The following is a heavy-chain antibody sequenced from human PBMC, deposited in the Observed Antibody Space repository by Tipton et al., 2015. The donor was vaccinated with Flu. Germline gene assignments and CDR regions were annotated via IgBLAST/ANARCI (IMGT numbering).Heavy chain of an antibody. CDR3: ISDVGVLRYAG. J-gene: IGHJ4*02. V-gene: IGHV3-15*01. D-gene: IGHD3-9*01. CDR1: GFTFHDAW. CDR2: ILSKTDGGTT. Sequence: SLRLSCTASGFTFHDAWMSWVRQAPGKGLEWVGRILSKTDGGTTDYAAPGKGRFTISRDDSKNTVYLQMSSLKTEDTAMYYCISDVGVLRYAGWGQGTLVTVSS.